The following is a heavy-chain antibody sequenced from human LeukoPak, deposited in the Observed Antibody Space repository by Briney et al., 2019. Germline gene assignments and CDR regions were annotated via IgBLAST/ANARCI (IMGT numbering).Heavy chain of an antibody. CDR2: INSDGSRT. Sequence: PGGSLRLSCEASGFTFSRYWMHWVRQAPGKGLVWVSRINSDGSRTTYADSVKGRFTIARDNAKNSLYLQMNSLRAEDTAVYYCARSSITMVRGVIKSTTSWYHYYNMDVWGKGTTVTVSS. CDR1: GFTFSRYW. V-gene: IGHV3-74*01. CDR3: ARSSITMVRGVIKSTTSWYHYYNMDV. J-gene: IGHJ6*03. D-gene: IGHD3-10*01.